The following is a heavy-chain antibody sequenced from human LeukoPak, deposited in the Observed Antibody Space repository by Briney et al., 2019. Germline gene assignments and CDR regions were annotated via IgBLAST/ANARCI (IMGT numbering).Heavy chain of an antibody. V-gene: IGHV4-39*07. D-gene: IGHD3-22*01. CDR1: GGSISSSSYY. CDR2: IYYSGST. Sequence: SETLSLTCTVSGGSISSSSYYWGWIRQPPGKGLEWIGSIYYSGSTYYNPSLKSRVTISADTSKNQFSLKLSSVTAADTAVYYCARGRGYYDSSGYPDYWGQGTLVTVSS. CDR3: ARGRGYYDSSGYPDY. J-gene: IGHJ4*02.